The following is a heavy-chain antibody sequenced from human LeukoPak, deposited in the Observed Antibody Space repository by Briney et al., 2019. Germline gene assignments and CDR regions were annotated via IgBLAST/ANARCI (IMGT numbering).Heavy chain of an antibody. J-gene: IGHJ4*02. V-gene: IGHV4-59*13. CDR2: IYYSGST. Sequence: SETLSLTCTVSGGSISSYYWSWIRQPTGKGLEWIGYIYYSGSTNYNPSLKSRVTISVDTSKNQFSLELSSVTAADTAVYYCARGHPRLDYWGQGTLVTVSS. CDR3: ARGHPRLDY. CDR1: GGSISSYY.